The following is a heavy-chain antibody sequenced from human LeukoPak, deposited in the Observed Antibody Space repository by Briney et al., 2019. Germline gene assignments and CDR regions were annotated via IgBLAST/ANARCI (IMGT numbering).Heavy chain of an antibody. J-gene: IGHJ4*02. CDR1: GFTFSSYS. CDR3: AREGGYCSGGSCYWDDY. V-gene: IGHV3-48*01. Sequence: GGSLRLSCAASGFTFSSYSMNWVRQAPGKGLEWVSYISSSSSTIYYADSVKGRFTISRDNAKNSLYLQMNSLRAEDTAVHYCAREGGYCSGGSCYWDDYWGQGTLVTVSS. D-gene: IGHD2-15*01. CDR2: ISSSSSTI.